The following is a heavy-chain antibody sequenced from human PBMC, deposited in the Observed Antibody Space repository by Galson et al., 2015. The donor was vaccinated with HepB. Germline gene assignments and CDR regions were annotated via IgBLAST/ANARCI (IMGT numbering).Heavy chain of an antibody. CDR2: IYWNVDK. D-gene: IGHD1-26*01. V-gene: IGHV2-5*01. CDR1: GFSLSTSGVG. J-gene: IGHJ6*02. Sequence: PALVKPTQTLTLTCTFSGFSLSTSGVGVGWIRQPPGKALEWLALIYWNVDKRYSPSLKSRLTITKDTSKNQVVLTMTNMDPVDTATYYCAHYRGELLPYYGMDVWGQGTTVTVSS. CDR3: AHYRGELLPYYGMDV.